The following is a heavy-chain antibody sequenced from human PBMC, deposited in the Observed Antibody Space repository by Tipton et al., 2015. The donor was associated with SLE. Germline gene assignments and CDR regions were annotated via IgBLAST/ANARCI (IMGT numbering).Heavy chain of an antibody. J-gene: IGHJ4*02. Sequence: TLSLTCTVSGDSISSGGYYRSWIRQSPGKGLEWIGYVFYTGSAYYNPSLRNRVSLSLDTSRNQFSLSLSSVTAADTGVYYCARVKEWLYYFDYWGQGALVTVSS. CDR3: ARVKEWLYYFDY. D-gene: IGHD3-3*01. CDR1: GDSISSGGYY. CDR2: VFYTGSA. V-gene: IGHV4-31*03.